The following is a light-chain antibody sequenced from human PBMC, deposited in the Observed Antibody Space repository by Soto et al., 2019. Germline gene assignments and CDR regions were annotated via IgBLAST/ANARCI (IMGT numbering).Light chain of an antibody. CDR1: QRISDN. Sequence: EIVLTQSPATLSVSPGERATLSCRASQRISDNIVWYQQKPGQAPRLLIHGASTRTTGVPDRFSGGGSGTEFTLTISNVQYEDFAVYYCQQYNAWPRTFGQGTRVEVK. CDR3: QQYNAWPRT. V-gene: IGKV3-15*01. J-gene: IGKJ1*01. CDR2: GAS.